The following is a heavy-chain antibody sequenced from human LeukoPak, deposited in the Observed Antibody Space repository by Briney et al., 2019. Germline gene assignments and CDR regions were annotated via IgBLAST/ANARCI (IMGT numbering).Heavy chain of an antibody. CDR2: INTNTGNP. V-gene: IGHV7-4-1*02. Sequence: ASVKVTCKASGYTFTSYAMGWVRQAPGHGLEWMGWINTNTGNPTYAQGFTGRFVFSLDTSVSTAYLQISSLEAEDTAVYYCASFFCINGVCYYLDYWGQGTLVTVSS. CDR1: GYTFTSYA. J-gene: IGHJ4*02. D-gene: IGHD2-8*01. CDR3: ASFFCINGVCYYLDY.